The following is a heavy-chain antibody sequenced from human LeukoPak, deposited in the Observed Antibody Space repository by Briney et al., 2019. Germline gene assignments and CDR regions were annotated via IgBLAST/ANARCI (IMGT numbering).Heavy chain of an antibody. CDR2: IYYSGST. Sequence: SETLSLTCTVSGGSISSYYWSWIRQPPGKGLEWIGYIYYSGSTNYNPSLKSQVTISVDTSKSQFSLKPSSVTAADTAVYYCASQAGYYYYMDVWGKGTTVTVSS. J-gene: IGHJ6*03. V-gene: IGHV4-59*01. CDR1: GGSISSYY. D-gene: IGHD6-25*01. CDR3: ASQAGYYYYMDV.